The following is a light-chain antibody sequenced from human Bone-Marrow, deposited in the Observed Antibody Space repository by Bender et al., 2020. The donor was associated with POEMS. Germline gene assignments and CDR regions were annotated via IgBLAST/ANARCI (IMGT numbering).Light chain of an antibody. CDR2: EVS. J-gene: IGLJ3*02. Sequence: QSALTQPPSASGSPGQSVTISCTGTSSDVGGYDYVSWFQQHPGKAPKLLIYEVSKRPSGVPDRFYAFKSGTSASLAISGLQSEDEADYYCAAWDAGLCGGVFGGGTKLTVL. V-gene: IGLV2-8*01. CDR1: SSDVGGYDY. CDR3: AAWDAGLCGGV.